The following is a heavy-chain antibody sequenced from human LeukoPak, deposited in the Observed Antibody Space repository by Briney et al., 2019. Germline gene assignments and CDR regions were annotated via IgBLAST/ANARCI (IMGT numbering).Heavy chain of an antibody. J-gene: IGHJ6*03. CDR3: ARDRAPSYYYYYMDV. D-gene: IGHD3-10*01. CDR1: GYTFTSYD. Sequence: ASVKVSCKASGYTFTSYDINWVRQATGQGLEWMGWMNPNSGNTGYAQKFQGRVTITRNTSISTAYMELSSLRSEDTAVYYCARDRAPSYYYYYMDVWGKGTTVTVSS. CDR2: MNPNSGNT. V-gene: IGHV1-8*03.